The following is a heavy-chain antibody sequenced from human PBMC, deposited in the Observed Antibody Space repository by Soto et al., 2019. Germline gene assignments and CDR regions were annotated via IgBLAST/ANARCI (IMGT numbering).Heavy chain of an antibody. CDR1: GGTFSSYA. CDR3: ARDGVGPIAVAGIAWFDP. V-gene: IGHV1-69*13. D-gene: IGHD6-19*01. J-gene: IGHJ5*02. CDR2: IIPIFGTA. Sequence: SVKVSCKASGGTFSSYAISWVRQAPGQGLEWMGGIIPIFGTANYAQKFQGRVTITADESTSTAYMELSSLRSEDTAVYYCARDGVGPIAVAGIAWFDPWGQGTLVTVSS.